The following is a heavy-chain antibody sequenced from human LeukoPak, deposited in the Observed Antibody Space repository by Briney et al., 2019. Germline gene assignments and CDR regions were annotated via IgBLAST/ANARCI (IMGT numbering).Heavy chain of an antibody. CDR2: IKGDGSST. D-gene: IGHD1-1*01. Sequence: GGSLRLSCAASGFTFSSNWMHWVRQAPGKGLVWVSRIKGDGSSTSYADSVKGRFTISRDNAKNTLFLQMNSLRAEDTAVYYCAKAPPYKKYFDYWGQGTLVTVSS. J-gene: IGHJ4*02. CDR1: GFTFSSNW. CDR3: AKAPPYKKYFDY. V-gene: IGHV3-74*01.